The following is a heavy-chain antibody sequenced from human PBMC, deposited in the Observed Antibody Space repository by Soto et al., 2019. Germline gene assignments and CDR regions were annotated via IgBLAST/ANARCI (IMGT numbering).Heavy chain of an antibody. CDR1: GGSISNYY. V-gene: IGHV4-59*01. CDR2: IWYSGTT. Sequence: QVQLQESGPGLVKPSETLSLTCTVSGGSISNYYWTWIRQPPGKGLEWIGYIWYSGTTNYNPSLKSRVPIXVXTXXTQFSLKLTSVTAADTAVYYCALLPWADYGGVFDPWGQGTLVTVSS. D-gene: IGHD4-17*01. CDR3: ALLPWADYGGVFDP. J-gene: IGHJ5*02.